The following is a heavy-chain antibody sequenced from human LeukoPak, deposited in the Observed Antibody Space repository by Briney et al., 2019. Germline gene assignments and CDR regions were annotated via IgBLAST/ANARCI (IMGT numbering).Heavy chain of an antibody. J-gene: IGHJ4*02. Sequence: GGSLRLSCAASGFTFSSYAMSWVRQAPGKGLEWVSAISGSGGSTYYADSVKGRFTISRDNSKNTLYLQMNSLRAEDTAVYYCAPPLYDYVWGSYRYWGQGTLVTVSS. CDR3: APPLYDYVWGSYRY. D-gene: IGHD3-16*02. V-gene: IGHV3-23*01. CDR1: GFTFSSYA. CDR2: ISGSGGST.